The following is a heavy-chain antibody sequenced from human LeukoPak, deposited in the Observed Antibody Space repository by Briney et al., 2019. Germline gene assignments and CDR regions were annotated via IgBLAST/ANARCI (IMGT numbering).Heavy chain of an antibody. V-gene: IGHV3-21*01. Sequence: NPGGSLRLSCAASGFTFSSYSMNWVRQAPGKGLEWVSSISSSSSYIYYADSVKGRFTISRDNAKNSPYLQMNSLRAEDTAVYYCARGGRTVTSWGGFDPWGQGTLVTVSS. J-gene: IGHJ5*02. D-gene: IGHD4-11*01. CDR2: ISSSSSYI. CDR3: ARGGRTVTSWGGFDP. CDR1: GFTFSSYS.